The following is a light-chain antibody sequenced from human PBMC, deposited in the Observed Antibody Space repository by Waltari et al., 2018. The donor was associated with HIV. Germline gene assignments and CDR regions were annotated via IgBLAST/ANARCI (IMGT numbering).Light chain of an antibody. CDR1: QSLIYSDGNTY. Sequence: EAVLTQSPVSLSVALGGPAPISCRSSQSLIYSDGNTYLNWFHQRPGQSPRPLIYKISNRDSGVPDRFSASGSVTEFTLHISRVEAEDVGIFYCMQSTHWPGTFGQGTKVEIQ. CDR3: MQSTHWPGT. J-gene: IGKJ1*01. CDR2: KIS. V-gene: IGKV2-30*01.